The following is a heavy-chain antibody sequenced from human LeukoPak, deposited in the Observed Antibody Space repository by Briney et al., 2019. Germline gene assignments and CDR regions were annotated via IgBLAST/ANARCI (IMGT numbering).Heavy chain of an antibody. CDR2: ICPDGSVV. J-gene: IGHJ4*02. Sequence: GGSLRLSCVASGFTFSAYCMHWVRQGPEKGLEWVSRICPDGSVVNNADSVKGRFTTSRDNAKSTVFLKMNSLRVDDTAVYYCVRDLREADHWGLGTLVTVSS. D-gene: IGHD3-10*01. CDR3: VRDLREADH. CDR1: GFTFSAYC. V-gene: IGHV3-74*01.